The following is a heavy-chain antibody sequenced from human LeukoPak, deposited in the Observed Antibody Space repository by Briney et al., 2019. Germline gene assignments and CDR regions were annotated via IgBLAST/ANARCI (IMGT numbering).Heavy chain of an antibody. D-gene: IGHD1-14*01. CDR1: GFTFSSYS. V-gene: IGHV3-21*01. CDR3: ARDRSSGGHDY. J-gene: IGHJ4*02. CDR2: ISSSSSYI. Sequence: GGSLRLSCAASGFTFSSYSMNWVRQAPGKGLEWVSSISSSSSYIYYADSVKGRFTISRDNAKNSLYLQMSSLRAEDTAVYYCARDRSSGGHDYWGQGTLVTVSS.